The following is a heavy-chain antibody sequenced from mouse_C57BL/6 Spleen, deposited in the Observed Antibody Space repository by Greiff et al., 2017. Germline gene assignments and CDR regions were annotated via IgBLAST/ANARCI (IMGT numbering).Heavy chain of an antibody. J-gene: IGHJ4*01. CDR3: ARGRDAMDY. V-gene: IGHV1-58*01. CDR2: INIGNGYT. Sequence: VQLQQSGAELVRPGSSVKMSCKTSGYTFTSYGINWVKQRPGQGLEWIGYINIGNGYTGYNEKFKGKATMTSDTSSSTAYMQLSSLTSEDSAIYFCARGRDAMDYWGQGTSVTVSS. CDR1: GYTFTSYG.